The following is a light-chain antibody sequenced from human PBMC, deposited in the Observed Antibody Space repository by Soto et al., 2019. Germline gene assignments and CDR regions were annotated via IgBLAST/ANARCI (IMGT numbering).Light chain of an antibody. CDR2: GAA. J-gene: IGKJ5*01. Sequence: EIVLTQSPGTLSLSQGERATLSCSAGKSVSSSYLAWYQQKPGQAPRLLIYGAASRASGIPDRFSGSGSGTEFTLTISSLQSEDFAVYYCQQYNSWSPITFGQGTRLDIK. CDR3: QQYNSWSPIT. V-gene: IGKV3-20*01. CDR1: KSVSSSY.